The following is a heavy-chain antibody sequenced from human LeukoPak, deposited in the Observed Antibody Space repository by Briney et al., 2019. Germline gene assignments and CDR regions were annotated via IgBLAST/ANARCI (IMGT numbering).Heavy chain of an antibody. CDR3: ARWDYYGSGSLIDY. CDR2: IHITSDWV. CDR1: GFTFSSYS. V-gene: IGHV3-21*04. D-gene: IGHD3-10*01. J-gene: IGHJ4*02. Sequence: GGSLRLSCAASGFTFSSYSMNWVRQAPGKGLEWVSSIHITSDWVYYVDSVKGRFTISRDNSKNTLYLQMNSLRAEDTAVYYCARWDYYGSGSLIDYWGQGTLVTVSS.